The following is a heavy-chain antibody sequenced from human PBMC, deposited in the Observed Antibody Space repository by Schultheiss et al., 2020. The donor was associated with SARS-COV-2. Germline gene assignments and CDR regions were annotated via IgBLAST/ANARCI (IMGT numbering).Heavy chain of an antibody. D-gene: IGHD1-26*01. V-gene: IGHV3-23*01. J-gene: IGHJ4*02. CDR3: ARDGRASHFDY. Sequence: GESLKISCAASGFTFSSYAMSWVRQAPGKGLEWVSAISGSGGSTYYADSVKGRFTISRDNSKNTLYLQMSSLRAEDTAVYYCARDGRASHFDYWGQGTLVTVSS. CDR2: ISGSGGST. CDR1: GFTFSSYA.